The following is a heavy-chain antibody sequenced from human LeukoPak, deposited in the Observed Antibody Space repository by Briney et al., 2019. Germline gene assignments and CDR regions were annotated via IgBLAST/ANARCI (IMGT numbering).Heavy chain of an antibody. J-gene: IGHJ4*02. V-gene: IGHV3-30*02. CDR3: AKSYSSSSSAYQTD. Sequence: GGSLPLSCAASGFTFSSYGMHWLRQAPGKGLEWVAFIWYDGSNKYYEDSVKGRFTISRDNSRNTLYLQMNSLRAEDTAVYYCAKSYSSSSSAYQTDWGQGILVTVSS. CDR1: GFTFSSYG. CDR2: IWYDGSNK. D-gene: IGHD6-13*01.